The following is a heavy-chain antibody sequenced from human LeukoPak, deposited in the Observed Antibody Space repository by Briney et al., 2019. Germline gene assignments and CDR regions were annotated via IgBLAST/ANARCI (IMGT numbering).Heavy chain of an antibody. CDR3: AGDFPTTVTTGNWFDP. Sequence: SETLSLTCTVSGGSISSSSYYWGWIRQPPGKGLEWIGSIYYSGSTYYNPSLKSRVTISVDTSKNQFSLKLSSVTAADTAVYYCAGDFPTTVTTGNWFDPWGQGTLVTVSS. V-gene: IGHV4-39*07. CDR2: IYYSGST. CDR1: GGSISSSSYY. J-gene: IGHJ5*02. D-gene: IGHD4-17*01.